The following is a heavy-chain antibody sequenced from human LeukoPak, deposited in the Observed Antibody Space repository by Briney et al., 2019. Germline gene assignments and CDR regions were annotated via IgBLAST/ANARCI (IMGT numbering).Heavy chain of an antibody. CDR1: GFTFSSYA. J-gene: IGHJ6*02. V-gene: IGHV3-23*01. D-gene: IGHD3-10*01. Sequence: GGSLRLSCAASGFTFSSYAMSWVRQAPGKGLEWVSAISGSGGSTYYADSVKGRFTISRDSSKNTLYLQMNSLRAEDTAVYYCARDALITMVRGVIITAPYGMDVWGQGTTVTVSS. CDR3: ARDALITMVRGVIITAPYGMDV. CDR2: ISGSGGST.